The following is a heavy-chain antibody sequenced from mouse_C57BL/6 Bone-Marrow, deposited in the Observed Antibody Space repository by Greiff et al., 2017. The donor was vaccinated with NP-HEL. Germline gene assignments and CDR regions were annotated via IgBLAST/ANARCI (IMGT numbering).Heavy chain of an antibody. CDR3: ARWDGYYYAMDY. CDR1: GFTFTDYY. Sequence: EVKVVESGGGLVQPGGSLSLSCAASGFTFTDYYMSWVRQPPGKALEWLGFIRNKANGYTTEYSASVKGRFTISRDNSQSILYLQMNALRAEDSATYYCARWDGYYYAMDYWGQGTSVTVSS. V-gene: IGHV7-3*01. D-gene: IGHD2-3*01. CDR2: IRNKANGYTT. J-gene: IGHJ4*01.